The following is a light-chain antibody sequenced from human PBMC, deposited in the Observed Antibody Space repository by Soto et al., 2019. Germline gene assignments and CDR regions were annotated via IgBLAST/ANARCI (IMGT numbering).Light chain of an antibody. CDR2: DVN. J-gene: IGLJ1*01. CDR3: SSFTTSSTFV. Sequence: QSALAQPASVSGSRGQSITIPCTGTSSDVGRYNYVSWFQQHPGKVPKLIIFDVNNWPSGVSDRFSGSTSANTASLTISGLRPENEDDYYCSSFTTSSTFVFGTGTKLTVL. CDR1: SSDVGRYNY. V-gene: IGLV2-14*03.